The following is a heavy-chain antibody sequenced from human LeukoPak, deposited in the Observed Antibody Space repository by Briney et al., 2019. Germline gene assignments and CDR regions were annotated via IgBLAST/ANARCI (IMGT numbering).Heavy chain of an antibody. D-gene: IGHD6-19*01. Sequence: GGSLRLSCAASGFTFSSYAMSWVRQAPGKGLEWVSGISGSGGSTYYADSVKGRFTISRNNSKNTLYLQMNSLRAEDTAVYYCAKGSGGWYQFFDHWGQGTLVTVSS. CDR1: GFTFSSYA. J-gene: IGHJ5*02. V-gene: IGHV3-23*01. CDR2: ISGSGGST. CDR3: AKGSGGWYQFFDH.